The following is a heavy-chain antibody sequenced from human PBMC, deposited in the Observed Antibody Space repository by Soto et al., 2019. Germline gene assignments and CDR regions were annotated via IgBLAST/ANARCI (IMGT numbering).Heavy chain of an antibody. V-gene: IGHV3-30*18. D-gene: IGHD3-3*01. Sequence: GGSLRLSCAASGFTFSSYGMHWVRQAPGKGLEWVAVISYDGSNKYYADSVKGRFTISRDNSKNTLYLQMNSLRAEDTAVYYCAKVYDFWSGHRGPFDYWGQGTLVTVSS. CDR1: GFTFSSYG. J-gene: IGHJ4*02. CDR3: AKVYDFWSGHRGPFDY. CDR2: ISYDGSNK.